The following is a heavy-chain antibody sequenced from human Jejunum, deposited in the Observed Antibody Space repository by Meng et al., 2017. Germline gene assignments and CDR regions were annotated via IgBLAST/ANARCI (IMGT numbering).Heavy chain of an antibody. CDR3: AHRRISGSPWDGGDFDY. J-gene: IGHJ4*02. V-gene: IGHV2-5*02. D-gene: IGHD2-15*01. Sequence: QITLKESGPSRVKPTQTLALTCTFSGFSLSTSGVGVGWIRQSTGKALEWLAVIYWDNDKRYSPSLKNRLTIDKDTSKNEVVLTMTNMDPVDTDTYYCAHRRISGSPWDGGDFDYWGQGTLVTVSS. CDR1: GFSLSTSGVG. CDR2: IYWDNDK.